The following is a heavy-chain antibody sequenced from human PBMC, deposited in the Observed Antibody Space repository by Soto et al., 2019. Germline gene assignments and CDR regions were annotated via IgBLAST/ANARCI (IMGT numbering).Heavy chain of an antibody. CDR2: IIPRYGTA. D-gene: IGHD2-15*01. J-gene: IGHJ5*02. V-gene: IGHV1-69*01. CDR1: GDTFTNYA. Sequence: QVQLVQSGAEVKKPGSSVRVSCEASGDTFTNYAISWVRQAPGQGLEWLGGIIPRYGTANYAQKFQDRVTITADGSTSTAYMDLSSLRSEDTAVYYCARDLGGCSAGSCRYNWFDLWGQGTLVTVSS. CDR3: ARDLGGCSAGSCRYNWFDL.